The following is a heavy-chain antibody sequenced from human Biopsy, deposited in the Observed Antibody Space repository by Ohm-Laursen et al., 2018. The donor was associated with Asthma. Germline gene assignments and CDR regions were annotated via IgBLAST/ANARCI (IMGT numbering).Heavy chain of an antibody. CDR1: GYTFTSYY. D-gene: IGHD1-7*01. CDR2: INPSGGSA. Sequence: SSVKVSCKASGYTFTSYYMHWVRQAPGQGLEWMGIINPSGGSASYAQKFQGRVTMTRDTSTSTVYMELSSLRSEDTAVYYCARRGITGTTLDYWGQGTLVTVSS. V-gene: IGHV1-46*01. CDR3: ARRGITGTTLDY. J-gene: IGHJ4*02.